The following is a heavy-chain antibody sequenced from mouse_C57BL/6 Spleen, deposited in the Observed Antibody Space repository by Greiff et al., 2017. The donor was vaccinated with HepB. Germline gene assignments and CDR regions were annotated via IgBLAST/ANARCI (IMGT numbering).Heavy chain of an antibody. CDR1: GYTFTSYW. V-gene: IGHV1-55*01. CDR3: ARGGNYVLYYFDY. J-gene: IGHJ2*01. CDR2: IYPGSGST. Sequence: QVQLQQPGAELVKPGASVKMSCKASGYTFTSYWITWVKQRPGQGLEWIGDIYPGSGSTNYNEKFKSKDTLTVDTSSSTAYMQLSSLTSEDSAVYYCARGGNYVLYYFDYWGQGTTLTVSS. D-gene: IGHD2-1*01.